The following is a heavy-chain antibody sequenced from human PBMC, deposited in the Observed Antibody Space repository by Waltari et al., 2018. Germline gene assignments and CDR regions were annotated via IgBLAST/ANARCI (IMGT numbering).Heavy chain of an antibody. CDR2: MKGDGSRT. CDR1: GFTFSSYW. V-gene: IGHV3-74*01. J-gene: IGHJ4*02. D-gene: IGHD3-9*01. CDR3: ARGHLTGYCNDY. Sequence: EVQLVESGGGLVQPGGSLRLSCAASGFTFSSYWMHWVRQAPGKGLVWVSRMKGDGSRTYSAESVKGRFTISRDNAKNTLYLQMNSLSAEDTAIYYCARGHLTGYCNDYWGQGTLVTVSS.